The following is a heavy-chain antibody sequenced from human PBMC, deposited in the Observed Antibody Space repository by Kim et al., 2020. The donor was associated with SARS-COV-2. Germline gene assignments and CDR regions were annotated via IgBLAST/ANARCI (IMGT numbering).Heavy chain of an antibody. CDR1: GGTFSSYA. J-gene: IGHJ4*02. D-gene: IGHD3-16*02. Sequence: SVKVSCKASGGTFSSYAISWVRQAPGQGLEWMGGIIPIFGTANYAQKFQGRVTITADESTSTAYMELSSPRSEDTAVYYCARANDYIWGSYRYTGTGFDYWGRGTLVTVSS. V-gene: IGHV1-69*13. CDR2: IIPIFGTA. CDR3: ARANDYIWGSYRYTGTGFDY.